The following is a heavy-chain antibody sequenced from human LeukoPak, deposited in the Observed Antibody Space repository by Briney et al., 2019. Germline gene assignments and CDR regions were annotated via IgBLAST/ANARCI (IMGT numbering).Heavy chain of an antibody. CDR1: GYSFTSYW. D-gene: IGHD3-9*01. CDR2: IYPGDSDT. J-gene: IGHJ3*02. CDR3: ARLGTYDILTGYLGAFDI. V-gene: IGHV5-51*01. Sequence: GESLKISCKGSGYSFTSYWIGWVRQMPGKGLEWMGIIYPGDSDTRYSPSFQRQLTISADKSLSTAYLQWSSLKASDTAIYFCARLGTYDILTGYLGAFDIWGQGTMVTVSS.